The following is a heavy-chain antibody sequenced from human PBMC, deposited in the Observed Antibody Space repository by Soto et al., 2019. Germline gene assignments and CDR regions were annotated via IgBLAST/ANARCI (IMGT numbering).Heavy chain of an antibody. Sequence: GGSLRLSCAASGVTFSSFSFNWVRQAPGKGLEWVSFILSSGGSIYYADSVKGRFTISRDNAKNSLYLQMNSLKDEDTAVYYCVRDSGEQLDRRGFYYYYMDVWGKGITVTVS. J-gene: IGHJ6*03. CDR1: GVTFSSFS. CDR2: ILSSGGSI. V-gene: IGHV3-21*01. D-gene: IGHD6-6*01. CDR3: VRDSGEQLDRRGFYYYYMDV.